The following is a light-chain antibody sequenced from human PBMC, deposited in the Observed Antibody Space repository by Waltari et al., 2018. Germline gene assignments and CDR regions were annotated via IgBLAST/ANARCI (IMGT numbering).Light chain of an antibody. CDR3: LVYMGSGIWV. Sequence: QTVVTQEPSLSVSPGGTVPLTCALSSVSLPSTSYVSWYQQTPGQPPRTLMYKTNIRSSGVPDRFSGSSLWNKAALSITGAQADDESDYYCLVYMGSGIWVFGGGTKLTVL. V-gene: IGLV8-61*01. CDR1: SVSLPSTSY. CDR2: KTN. J-gene: IGLJ3*02.